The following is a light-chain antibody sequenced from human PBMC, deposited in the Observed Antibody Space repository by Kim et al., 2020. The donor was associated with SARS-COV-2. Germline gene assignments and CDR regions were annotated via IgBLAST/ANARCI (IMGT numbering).Light chain of an antibody. CDR1: QRFSNY. V-gene: IGKV3-20*01. Sequence: SWSPGERATLSCRATQRFSNYLAWYQQRPGQAPRLLIYAASNRATGVSDRFSGSGSGTDFTLTVNRLEPEDFAIYYCQQYGAPPYTFGQGTKLEI. J-gene: IGKJ2*01. CDR3: QQYGAPPYT. CDR2: AAS.